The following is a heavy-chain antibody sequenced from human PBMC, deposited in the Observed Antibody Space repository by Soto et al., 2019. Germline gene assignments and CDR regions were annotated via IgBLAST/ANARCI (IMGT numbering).Heavy chain of an antibody. Sequence: EVQLLESGGGLVQPGRSLRLSCAASGFTFGDYAMQWVRQAPGKGLEWVSGISWNSGSIDYADSVKGRFTISRDNAKNSLYLQMNSLRAEDTALYYCAKSHTTSGWYVTTDYWGQGTRVTVSS. D-gene: IGHD6-19*01. CDR2: ISWNSGSI. J-gene: IGHJ4*02. CDR3: AKSHTTSGWYVTTDY. CDR1: GFTFGDYA. V-gene: IGHV3-9*01.